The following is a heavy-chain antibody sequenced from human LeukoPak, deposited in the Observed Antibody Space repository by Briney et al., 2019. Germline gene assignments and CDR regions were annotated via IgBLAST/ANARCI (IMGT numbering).Heavy chain of an antibody. CDR3: AKDIGSSWYYAFDI. CDR2: ISWNSGSI. CDR1: GFTFDDYA. J-gene: IGHJ3*02. V-gene: IGHV3-9*01. D-gene: IGHD6-13*01. Sequence: GRSLRLSCAASGFTFDDYAMHWVRQAPGKGLEWVSGISWNSGSIGYADSVKGRFTISRDNAKNSLYLQMNSLRAEDTALYYCAKDIGSSWYYAFDIWGQGTMVTVSS.